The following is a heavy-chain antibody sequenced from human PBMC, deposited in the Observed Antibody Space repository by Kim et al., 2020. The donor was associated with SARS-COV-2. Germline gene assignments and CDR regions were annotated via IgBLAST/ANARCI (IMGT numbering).Heavy chain of an antibody. CDR3: AREQYSYGSGSPPPAFDI. J-gene: IGHJ3*02. Sequence: GGSLRLSCAASGFTFSTYAIHWVRQAPGKGLEWVSVISYDGSNKYYADSVKGRFTISRDNSKNTLYLQMNSLRAEDTAVYYCAREQYSYGSGSPPPAFDIWGQGTMVTVSS. CDR2: ISYDGSNK. V-gene: IGHV3-30-3*01. D-gene: IGHD3-10*01. CDR1: GFTFSTYA.